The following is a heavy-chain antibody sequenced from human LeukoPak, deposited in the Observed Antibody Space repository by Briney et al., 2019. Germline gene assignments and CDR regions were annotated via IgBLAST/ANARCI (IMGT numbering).Heavy chain of an antibody. V-gene: IGHV3-48*04. CDR2: ISSSSSTI. CDR1: GFTFSSYS. J-gene: IGHJ4*02. D-gene: IGHD6-19*01. CDR3: ASLAVAGTDY. Sequence: PGTSLRLSCAASGFTFSSYSMNWVRQAPGKGLEWVSYISSSSSTIYYADSVKGRFTISRDNAKNSLYLQMNSLRAEDTAVYYCASLAVAGTDYWGQGTLVTVSS.